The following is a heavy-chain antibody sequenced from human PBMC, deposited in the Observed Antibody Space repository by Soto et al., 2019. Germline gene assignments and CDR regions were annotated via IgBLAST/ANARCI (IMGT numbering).Heavy chain of an antibody. CDR2: INHSGST. CDR3: ARGYGRTFAY. D-gene: IGHD3-10*01. Sequence: QVQLQQWGAGLLKPSETLSLTCAVYGGSFSGYYWNWIRQPPGKGLEWIGEINHSGSTNYNPSLKSRVTISVDPSKNQFSLKLSSVTAAATAVYYCARGYGRTFAYWGQGTLVTVSS. V-gene: IGHV4-34*01. J-gene: IGHJ4*02. CDR1: GGSFSGYY.